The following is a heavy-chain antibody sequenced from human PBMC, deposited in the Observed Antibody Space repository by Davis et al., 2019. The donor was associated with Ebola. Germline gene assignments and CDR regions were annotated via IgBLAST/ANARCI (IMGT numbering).Heavy chain of an antibody. CDR3: ARTYYYDSSGYYPEGYYYGMDV. D-gene: IGHD3-22*01. Sequence: PGGSLRLSCAASGFTFSSYWMHWVRQAPGKGLEWVAVISYDGSNKYYADSVKGRFTISRDNSKNTLYLQMNSLRAEDTAVYYCARTYYYDSSGYYPEGYYYGMDVWGQGTTVTVSS. CDR2: ISYDGSNK. V-gene: IGHV3-30*19. J-gene: IGHJ6*02. CDR1: GFTFSSYW.